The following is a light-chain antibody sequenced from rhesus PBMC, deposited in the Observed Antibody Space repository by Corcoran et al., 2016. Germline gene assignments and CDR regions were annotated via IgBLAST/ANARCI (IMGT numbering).Light chain of an antibody. V-gene: IGKV1-18*01. CDR3: QHGYCTPLT. J-gene: IGKJ4*01. CDR2: AAS. Sequence: DIQMTQSPSSLSASVGDRVTITCQASQGIRSWVAWYQQKPGKAPKLLIYAASSLQSGVPSRFSGSGSGTDFTFPISSLQPEDVATYYCQHGYCTPLTFGGGTKVEIK. CDR1: QGIRSW.